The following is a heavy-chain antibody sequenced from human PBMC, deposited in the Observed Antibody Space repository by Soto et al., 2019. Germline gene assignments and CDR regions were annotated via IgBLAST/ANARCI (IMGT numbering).Heavy chain of an antibody. CDR2: ISGSGGST. CDR3: AKDVTMFGVVTYNWFDP. Sequence: GGSLRLSCAASGFTFSSYAMSWVRQAPGKGLEWVSAISGSGGSTYYADSVKGRFTISRDNSKNTLYLQMNSLRAEDTAVDYCAKDVTMFGVVTYNWFDPWGQGTLVTVSS. J-gene: IGHJ5*02. CDR1: GFTFSSYA. V-gene: IGHV3-23*01. D-gene: IGHD3-3*01.